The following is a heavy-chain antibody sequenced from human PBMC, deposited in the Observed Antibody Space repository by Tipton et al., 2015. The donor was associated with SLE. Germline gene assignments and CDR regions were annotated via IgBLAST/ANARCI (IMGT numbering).Heavy chain of an antibody. J-gene: IGHJ3*02. CDR2: IYTSGAT. CDR3: ARVWLNNAFDI. Sequence: TLSLTCNVSGVSISSSYWSWIRQPAAKGLEWIGRIYTSGATDDNPSLKSRVTMSVDMSKNQIFLKMTSVTAADSAVYFCARVWLNNAFDIWGQGTRVTVSS. D-gene: IGHD2/OR15-2a*01. CDR1: GVSISSSY. V-gene: IGHV4-4*07.